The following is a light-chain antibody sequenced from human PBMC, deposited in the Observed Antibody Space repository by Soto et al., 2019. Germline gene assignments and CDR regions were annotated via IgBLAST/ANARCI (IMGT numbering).Light chain of an antibody. V-gene: IGKV3-15*01. CDR1: QRVSSN. CDR3: QQYNNWPPWT. CDR2: GAS. Sequence: EIVMTQSPATLSVSPGERATLSCRASQRVSSNLVWYQQKPGQAPRLLIYGASTRATGIPARFSGSGSETEFTLTISSLQSEDFVVYYCQQYNNWPPWTFGQGTKVEIK. J-gene: IGKJ1*01.